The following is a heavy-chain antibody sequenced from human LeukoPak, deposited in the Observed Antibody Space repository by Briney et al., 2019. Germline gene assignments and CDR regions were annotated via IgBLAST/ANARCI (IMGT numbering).Heavy chain of an antibody. CDR1: GFTFSSYA. CDR2: ISYDGSNK. J-gene: IGHJ4*02. CDR3: ATDRNSGKYYDY. D-gene: IGHD1-26*01. Sequence: GGSLRLSCAASGFTFSSYAMHWVRQAPGKGLEWVAVISYDGSNKYYADSVKGRFTISRDNSKNTLYLQMDSLRAEDTAVYYCATDRNSGKYYDYWGQGTLVTVSS. V-gene: IGHV3-30-3*01.